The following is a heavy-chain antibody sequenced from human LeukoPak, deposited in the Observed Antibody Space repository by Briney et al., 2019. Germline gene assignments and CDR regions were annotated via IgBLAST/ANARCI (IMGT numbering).Heavy chain of an antibody. V-gene: IGHV3-21*01. CDR3: ARAPKGPLVPSAGAFDI. CDR2: ISSSSSYI. D-gene: IGHD2-2*01. CDR1: GFTFSSYS. J-gene: IGHJ3*02. Sequence: PGGSLRLSCAASGFTFSSYSMNWVRQAPGKGLEWVSSISSSSSYIYYADSVKGRFTISRDNAKNSLYLQMNSLRAEDTAVYYCARAPKGPLVPSAGAFDIWGQGTMVTVSS.